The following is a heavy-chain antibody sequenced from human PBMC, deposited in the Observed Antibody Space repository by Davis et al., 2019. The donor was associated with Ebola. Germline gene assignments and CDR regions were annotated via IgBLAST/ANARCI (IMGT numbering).Heavy chain of an antibody. CDR1: GFTVSSNY. J-gene: IGHJ6*02. V-gene: IGHV3-53*04. Sequence: GGSLRLSCAASGFTVSSNYMSWVRQAPGKGLEWVSVIYSGGSTYYADSVKGRFTISRHNSKNTLYLQMSSLRAEDTAVYYCAKDPWYYYYGMDVWGQGTTVTVSS. CDR3: AKDPWYYYYGMDV. CDR2: IYSGGST.